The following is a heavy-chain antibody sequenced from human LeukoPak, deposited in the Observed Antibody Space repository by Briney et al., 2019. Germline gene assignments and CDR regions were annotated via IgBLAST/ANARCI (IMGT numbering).Heavy chain of an antibody. CDR2: ISSSSSSYI. D-gene: IGHD4-17*01. CDR1: GFTFSSYS. Sequence: GGSLRLSCAASGFTFSSYSMNWVRQAPGKGLEWVSSISSSSSSYIYYADSVKGRFTISRDNAKNSLYLQMNSLRAEDTAVYCCARDQGTTVVTHFDYWGQGTLVTVSS. J-gene: IGHJ4*02. CDR3: ARDQGTTVVTHFDY. V-gene: IGHV3-21*01.